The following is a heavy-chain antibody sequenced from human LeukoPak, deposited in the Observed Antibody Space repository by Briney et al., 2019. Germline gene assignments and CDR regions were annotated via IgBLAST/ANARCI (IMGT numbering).Heavy chain of an antibody. D-gene: IGHD7-27*01. CDR1: GFNLNNYW. CDR2: IKQDGSEK. CDR3: ARIRNWGSYVFDY. V-gene: IGHV3-7*01. Sequence: PGGSLRLSCAASGFNLNNYWMTWVRQAPGKGLEWVANIKQDGSEKYYVDSVKGRFTISRDNAKNSLYLQVNSLRAEDTAVYYCARIRNWGSYVFDYWGQGTLVTVSS. J-gene: IGHJ4*02.